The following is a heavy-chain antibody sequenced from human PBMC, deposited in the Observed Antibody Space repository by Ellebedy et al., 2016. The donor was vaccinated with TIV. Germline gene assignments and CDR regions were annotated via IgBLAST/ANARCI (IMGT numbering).Heavy chain of an antibody. CDR1: GFSFSTLG. CDR2: ISNDGNNQ. CDR3: ARDSGSYPFDY. J-gene: IGHJ4*02. V-gene: IGHV3-30*03. Sequence: GGSLRLXCAASGFSFSTLGMHWVRQAPGKGLEWVAVISNDGNNQYYADSVKGRFTISRDNSKNTVHLEMDSLTAEDTAVYYCARDSGSYPFDYWGQGTLVTVFS. D-gene: IGHD1-26*01.